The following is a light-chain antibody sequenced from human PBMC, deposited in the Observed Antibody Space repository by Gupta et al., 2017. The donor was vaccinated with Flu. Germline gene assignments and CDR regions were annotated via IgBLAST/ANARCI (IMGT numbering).Light chain of an antibody. V-gene: IGLV7-46*01. J-gene: IGLJ2*01. CDR3: LLSFSGFRV. Sequence: QAVVTQDPSLTVSPGWTAPPTYRSSIGAVTSGHYPYWFQQKPGQAPRTLIFETHKKQSWAPPRFLGSLLGGKAALTLSGAQPEDEADYYCLLSFSGFRVFGGGTKLTVL. CDR2: ETH. CDR1: IGAVTSGHY.